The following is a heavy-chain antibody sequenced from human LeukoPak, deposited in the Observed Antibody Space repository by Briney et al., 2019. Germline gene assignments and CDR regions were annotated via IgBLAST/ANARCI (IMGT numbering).Heavy chain of an antibody. CDR3: ALAVAGTRDAFDI. CDR2: IYDTGSTNYNPSL. D-gene: IGHD6-19*01. V-gene: IGHV4-59*07. CDR1: GGSISSFY. J-gene: IGHJ3*02. Sequence: PSDTLSLTCTVSGGSISSFYWSWIRQPPGKGPDWIGYIYDTGSTNYNPSLNYNPSLKSRVTISIDTSKNQFSLNLSSVTAADTAVYYCALAVAGTRDAFDIWGQGTMVTISS.